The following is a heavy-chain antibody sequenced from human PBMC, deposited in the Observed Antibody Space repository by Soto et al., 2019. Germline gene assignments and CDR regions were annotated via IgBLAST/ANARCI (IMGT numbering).Heavy chain of an antibody. J-gene: IGHJ4*02. D-gene: IGHD3-9*01. CDR3: GRFLGDGYYNF. CDR1: GFTLSDYY. CDR2: ISISGTTI. Sequence: QVQLVESGGGLVKPGGSLRLSCAASGFTLSDYYMTWIRPAPGQGLEWVSDISISGTTIHYADSVRGRFTISRDNAKHSLWLRMNTLRAEATAVYYCGRFLGDGYYNFWGQGTLVTVSS. V-gene: IGHV3-11*01.